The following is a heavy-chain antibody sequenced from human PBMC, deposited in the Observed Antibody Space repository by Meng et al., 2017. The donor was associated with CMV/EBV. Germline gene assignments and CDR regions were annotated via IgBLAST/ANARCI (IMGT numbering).Heavy chain of an antibody. CDR3: ARDPIAAAGNYFDY. D-gene: IGHD6-13*01. CDR2: IYSGGST. J-gene: IGHJ4*02. Sequence: GESLKISCAASGFTVSSHYMTWVRQAPGKGLEWVSVIYSGGSTYYADFVKGRFTISRDNSKNTLYLQMNSLRAEDTAVYYCARDPIAAAGNYFDYWGQGTLVTVSS. CDR1: GFTVSSHY. V-gene: IGHV3-53*05.